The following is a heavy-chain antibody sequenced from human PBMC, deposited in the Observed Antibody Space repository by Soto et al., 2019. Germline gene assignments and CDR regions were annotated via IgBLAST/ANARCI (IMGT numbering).Heavy chain of an antibody. D-gene: IGHD5-18*01. CDR3: ERGTKGSERIQHVMSNP. J-gene: IGHJ5*02. CDR2: ISYDGSNK. Sequence: QVQLVESGGGVVQPGRSLRLSCAASGFTFSSYAMHWVRQAPGKGLEWVAVISYDGSNKYYADSVKGRFTISRDNSKNTQYLQMNSLRAEVTAVYYCERGTKGSERIQHVMSNPWGQGTLVTVSS. CDR1: GFTFSSYA. V-gene: IGHV3-30-3*01.